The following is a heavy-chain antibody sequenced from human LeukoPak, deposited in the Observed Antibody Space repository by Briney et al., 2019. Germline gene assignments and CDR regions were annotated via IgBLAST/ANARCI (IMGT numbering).Heavy chain of an antibody. CDR2: IVVGCGNT. Sequence: ASVKVSCKTSGFTFTSSAMQWVRQARGQRLEWIGWIVVGCGNTKYAQKFQERVAITRDTSTSTAYMELSSLRAEDTAVYYCAKGAVVAAELAFDIWGQGTMVTVSS. J-gene: IGHJ3*02. CDR1: GFTFTSSA. CDR3: AKGAVVAAELAFDI. D-gene: IGHD2-15*01. V-gene: IGHV1-58*02.